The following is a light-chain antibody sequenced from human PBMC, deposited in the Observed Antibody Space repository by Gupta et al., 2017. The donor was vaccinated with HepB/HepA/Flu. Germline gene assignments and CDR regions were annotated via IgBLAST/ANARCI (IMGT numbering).Light chain of an antibody. V-gene: IGLV1-44*01. J-gene: IGLJ1*01. CDR3: EAWDDSRNGLYV. CDR1: SSNIGSYT. Sequence: QSVLTQPPSASGTPGQRITISCSGSSSNIGSYTVNWYQQVPGTAPNLLIHSDNKRPAGVPDRYSASKSGTSAAVAISGLQSDEEADYYCEAWDDSRNGLYVFGTGTKVTVL. CDR2: SDN.